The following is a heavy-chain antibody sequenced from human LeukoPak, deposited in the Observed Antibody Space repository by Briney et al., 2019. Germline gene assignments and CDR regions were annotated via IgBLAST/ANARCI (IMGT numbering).Heavy chain of an antibody. Sequence: GRSLRLSCAASGFTFSSYGMHWVRQAPGKGLEWVAVIWYGGSNKYYADSVKGRFTISRDNSKNTLYLQMNSLRAEDTAVYYCASLMAVAGTKPSDYWGQGTLVTVSS. J-gene: IGHJ4*02. V-gene: IGHV3-33*01. D-gene: IGHD6-19*01. CDR3: ASLMAVAGTKPSDY. CDR1: GFTFSSYG. CDR2: IWYGGSNK.